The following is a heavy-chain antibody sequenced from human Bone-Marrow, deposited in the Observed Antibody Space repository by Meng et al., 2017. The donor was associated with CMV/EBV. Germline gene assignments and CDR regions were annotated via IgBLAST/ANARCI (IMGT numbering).Heavy chain of an antibody. D-gene: IGHD6-19*01. J-gene: IGHJ5*02. CDR3: AQRRWTSSGWYGNWFDP. CDR1: SSSTNGVG. V-gene: IGHV2-5*02. CDR2: IYWDADK. Sequence: SSSTNGVGVGWIRQPPGEALEWLAIIYWDADKRYSPFLKNRLTITRDTSKNQVALSMTDMDPVDTATYYCAQRRWTSSGWYGNWFDPWGQGILVTVSS.